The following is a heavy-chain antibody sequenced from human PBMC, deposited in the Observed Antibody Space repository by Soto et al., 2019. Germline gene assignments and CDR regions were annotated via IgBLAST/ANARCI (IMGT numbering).Heavy chain of an antibody. Sequence: GASVKVSCKASGYTFTSYYMHWVRQAPGQGLEWMGIINPSGGSTSYAQKFQGRVTMTRDTSTSTVYMELSSLRSEDTAVYYCARDKRAGHLRIAARPEGHNWFDPWGQGTLVTVSS. CDR2: INPSGGST. V-gene: IGHV1-46*01. CDR3: ARDKRAGHLRIAARPEGHNWFDP. D-gene: IGHD6-6*01. J-gene: IGHJ5*02. CDR1: GYTFTSYY.